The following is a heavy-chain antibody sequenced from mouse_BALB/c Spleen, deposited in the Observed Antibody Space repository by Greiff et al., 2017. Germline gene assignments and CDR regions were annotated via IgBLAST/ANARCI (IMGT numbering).Heavy chain of an antibody. V-gene: IGHV1-7*01. CDR1: GYTFTSYW. CDR2: INPSTGYT. CDR3: AREGYGSSYYAMDY. J-gene: IGHJ4*01. D-gene: IGHD1-1*01. Sequence: VQLVESGAELAKPGASVKMSCKASGYTFTSYWMHWVKQRPGQGLEWIGYINPSTGYTEYNQKFKDKATLTADKSSSTAYMQLSSLTSEDSAVYYCAREGYGSSYYAMDYWGQGTSVTVSS.